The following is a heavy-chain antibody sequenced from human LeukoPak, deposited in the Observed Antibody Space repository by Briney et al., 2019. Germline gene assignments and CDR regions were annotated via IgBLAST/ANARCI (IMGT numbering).Heavy chain of an antibody. D-gene: IGHD2/OR15-2a*01. V-gene: IGHV4-59*02. J-gene: IGHJ4*02. CDR3: SEGYFEPFDH. Sequence: PSETLSLTCNVSGVSVSTSPWNWIRQRPGKGLEWIGCLSYTGKTDYNPSLKSRVSISLGSSNNHFSLKLTSVTAADTAVYYYSEGYFEPFDHWGQGILVTVSS. CDR1: GVSVSTSP. CDR2: LSYTGKT.